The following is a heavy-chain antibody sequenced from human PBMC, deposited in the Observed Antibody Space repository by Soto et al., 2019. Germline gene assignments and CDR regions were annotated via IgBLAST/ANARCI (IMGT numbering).Heavy chain of an antibody. V-gene: IGHV3-66*01. CDR3: ASLGADYDSSGHDAFDI. J-gene: IGHJ3*02. CDR1: GFTVSSNY. CDR2: IYSGGST. D-gene: IGHD3-22*01. Sequence: GESLKISCAASGFTVSSNYMSWVRQAPGKGLEWVSVIYSGGSTYYADSVKGRFTISRDNSKNTLYLQMNSLRAEDTAVYYCASLGADYDSSGHDAFDIWGQGTMVTVSS.